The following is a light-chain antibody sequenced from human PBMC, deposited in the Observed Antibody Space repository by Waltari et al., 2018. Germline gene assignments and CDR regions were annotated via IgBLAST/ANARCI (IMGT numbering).Light chain of an antibody. CDR3: QQYNRGPPGT. J-gene: IGKJ1*01. Sequence: VVTQSPATLSVSPGERATLSCRTSQTIGSALAWYQQKPGQAPRILIYRASTRAAGIPDRFSGSGAETEFTLTISSLQSEDSAVYYCQQYNRGPPGTFGQGTKVEI. V-gene: IGKV3D-15*01. CDR1: QTIGSA. CDR2: RAS.